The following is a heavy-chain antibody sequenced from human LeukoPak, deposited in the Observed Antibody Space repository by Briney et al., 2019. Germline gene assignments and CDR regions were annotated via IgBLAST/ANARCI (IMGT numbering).Heavy chain of an antibody. V-gene: IGHV5-51*01. D-gene: IGHD6-19*01. CDR2: IYPGDSDT. J-gene: IGHJ4*02. Sequence: GESLKISCKSYGYNFTNYWIGWVRQMPGKGLEWMGIIYPGDSDTRYSPSFQGQVTISADKSISTAYLQWSSLKASDTAMYYCARTGYSSGWAPLPFDYWGQGTLVTVSS. CDR1: GYNFTNYW. CDR3: ARTGYSSGWAPLPFDY.